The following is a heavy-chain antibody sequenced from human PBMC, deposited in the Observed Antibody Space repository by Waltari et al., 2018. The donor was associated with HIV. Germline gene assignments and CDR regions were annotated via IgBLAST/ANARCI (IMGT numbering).Heavy chain of an antibody. D-gene: IGHD3-9*01. CDR3: ARGLLTGYTLFDH. V-gene: IGHV3-21*01. Sequence: EVRLVESGGGLVKPGGSLRLSCPASGFTFRTYSMNWVRQAPGKGLEWLSSISSSSTYIYYADSVKGRFTISRDNAKNSLYLQMNSLRAEDTAVYYCARGLLTGYTLFDHWGQGTLVTVSS. CDR2: ISSSSTYI. J-gene: IGHJ5*02. CDR1: GFTFRTYS.